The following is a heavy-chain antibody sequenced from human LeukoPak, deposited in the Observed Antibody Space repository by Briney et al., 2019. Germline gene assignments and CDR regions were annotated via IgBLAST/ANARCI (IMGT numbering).Heavy chain of an antibody. J-gene: IGHJ4*02. V-gene: IGHV3-7*01. CDR2: IKQDGSEK. CDR1: GVTFSSHW. Sequence: GGSLRLSCAASGVTFSSHWMSWVRQAPGKGLEWVANIKQDGSEKYYVDSVKGRFTISRDNAKNSLYLQMNSLRAEDTAVYYCARDWGVNYEFWSGHFDYWGQGTLVTVSS. CDR3: ARDWGVNYEFWSGHFDY. D-gene: IGHD3-3*01.